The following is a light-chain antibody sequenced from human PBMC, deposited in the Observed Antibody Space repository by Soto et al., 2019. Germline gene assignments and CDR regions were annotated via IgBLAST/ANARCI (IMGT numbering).Light chain of an antibody. V-gene: IGKV1-8*01. CDR3: QQSSSYPLT. Sequence: AIRMTQSPSSLSASTGDRVTITCRASQGISSYLAWYQQKPGKAPKLLIYAASTLQSGVPSRVSGSGSGTDFTITIRCLQSEDFATYYCQQSSSYPLTFGGGTKVEIK. CDR2: AAS. J-gene: IGKJ4*01. CDR1: QGISSY.